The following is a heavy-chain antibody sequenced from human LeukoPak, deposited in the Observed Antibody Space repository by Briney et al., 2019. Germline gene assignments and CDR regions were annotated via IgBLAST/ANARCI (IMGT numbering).Heavy chain of an antibody. CDR1: GESFRGYY. V-gene: IGHV4-34*01. Sequence: PSETLSLTCAVYGESFRGYYWSWIRQPPGKGLEWIGEINHSGSTNYNPSLKSRVTISVDTSKNQFSLKLSSVTAADTAVYYCARGSGGYNSWWGSWGQGTLVTVSS. J-gene: IGHJ4*02. CDR2: INHSGST. D-gene: IGHD5-24*01. CDR3: ARGSGGYNSWWGS.